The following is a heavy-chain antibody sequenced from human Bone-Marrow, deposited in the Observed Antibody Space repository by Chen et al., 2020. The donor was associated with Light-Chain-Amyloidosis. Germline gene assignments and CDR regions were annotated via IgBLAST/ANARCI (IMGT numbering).Heavy chain of an antibody. D-gene: IGHD3-22*01. Sequence: QVQLQESGPGLVKPSDTLSLTCAVSGYSIAGGYNWGWIRQSPGEGLEWIGSLHHSGTTFHNPSLRSRITMSIDMSKSQLSLKLRSVTASDTAVYYCARALDSGSYYLNYFDYWGQGILVTASS. V-gene: IGHV4-38-2*01. CDR2: LHHSGTT. CDR1: GYSIAGGYN. J-gene: IGHJ4*02. CDR3: ARALDSGSYYLNYFDY.